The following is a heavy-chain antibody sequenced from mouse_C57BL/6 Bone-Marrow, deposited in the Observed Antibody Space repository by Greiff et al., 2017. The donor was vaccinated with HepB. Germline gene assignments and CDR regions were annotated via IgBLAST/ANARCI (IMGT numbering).Heavy chain of an antibody. CDR3: TRDSYLYWYFDV. CDR2: IYPGNSDT. J-gene: IGHJ1*03. D-gene: IGHD5-5*01. Sequence: EVQLQQSGTVLARPGASVKMSCKTSGYTFTSYWMHWVKQRPGQGLEWIGAIYPGNSDTSYHQKFKGKAKLTAVTSASTAYMELSSLTNEDSAVYYCTRDSYLYWYFDVWGTGTTVTVSS. CDR1: GYTFTSYW. V-gene: IGHV1-5*01.